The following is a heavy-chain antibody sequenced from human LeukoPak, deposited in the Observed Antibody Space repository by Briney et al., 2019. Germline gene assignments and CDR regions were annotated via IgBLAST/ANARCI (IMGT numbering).Heavy chain of an antibody. CDR2: VYYTGST. Sequence: SETLSLTCSVSGGTLNSFYWSWIRQPPGKGLEWIGYVYYTGSTNYNPSLKSRVTISADTSRNQFSLKLNSVTAADTAVYYCVRWNAATTSLDHWGQGVLVAVSS. CDR1: GGTLNSFY. J-gene: IGHJ4*02. V-gene: IGHV4-59*08. D-gene: IGHD4-17*01. CDR3: VRWNAATTSLDH.